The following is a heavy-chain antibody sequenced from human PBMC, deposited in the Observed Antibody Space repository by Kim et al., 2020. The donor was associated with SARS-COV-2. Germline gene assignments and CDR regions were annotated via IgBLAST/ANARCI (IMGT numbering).Heavy chain of an antibody. CDR3: ARDQFASGTPDV. V-gene: IGHV4-4*02. D-gene: IGHD3-10*01. J-gene: IGHJ6*02. Sequence: TYKPSLKIRVTISVDQSKNQYSLKLSSVTAADTAVYYCARDQFASGTPDVWGQGTTVTVSS.